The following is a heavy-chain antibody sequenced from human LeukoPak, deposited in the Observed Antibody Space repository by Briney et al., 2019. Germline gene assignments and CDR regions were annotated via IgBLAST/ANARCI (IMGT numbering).Heavy chain of an antibody. CDR1: GFTFSSYA. J-gene: IGHJ6*03. CDR3: ARGFDDTSGYYYGYMDV. V-gene: IGHV3-23*01. D-gene: IGHD3-22*01. CDR2: ISGSGGST. Sequence: GGSLRLSCAASGFTFSSYAMSWVRQAPGKGLEWVSAISGSGGSTYYADSVKGRFTISRDNSKNTLWLQMNSLRAEDTAVYYCARGFDDTSGYYYGYMDVWGKGTTVTISS.